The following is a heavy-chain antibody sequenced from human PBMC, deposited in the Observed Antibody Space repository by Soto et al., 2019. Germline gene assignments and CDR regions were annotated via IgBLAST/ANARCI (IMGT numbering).Heavy chain of an antibody. V-gene: IGHV4-59*12. CDR2: IYYTGTT. CDR1: GGSISSYY. CDR3: ARVSGIYYYGMDV. J-gene: IGHJ6*02. D-gene: IGHD3-10*01. Sequence: SETLSLTCTVSGGSISSYYWSWIRQPPGKGLEWIGYIYYTGTTNYNPSLKSRVTISVDTSKNQFSLKLSSVTAADTAVYYCARVSGIYYYGMDVWGQGTTVTVSS.